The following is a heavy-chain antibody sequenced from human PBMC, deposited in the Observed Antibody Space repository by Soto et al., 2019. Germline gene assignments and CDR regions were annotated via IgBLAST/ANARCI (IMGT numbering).Heavy chain of an antibody. D-gene: IGHD6-19*01. CDR2: IIPIFGTV. V-gene: IGHV1-69*12. J-gene: IGHJ6*02. CDR3: AKGAVAGTPTSYYYSGMAV. CDR1: GGSFRTYS. Sequence: QVQLLQSGAEVKKPGSSVRVSCEASGGSFRTYSISWVRQAPGQGLEWMGEIIPIFGTVNYAQKFQGRVTITADEPTTTVYMDLRSLRSEDTAVYYCAKGAVAGTPTSYYYSGMAVWGQGTTVTVSS.